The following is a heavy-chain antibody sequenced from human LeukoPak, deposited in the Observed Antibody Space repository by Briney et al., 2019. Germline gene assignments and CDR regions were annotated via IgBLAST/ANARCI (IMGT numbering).Heavy chain of an antibody. V-gene: IGHV1-2*02. Sequence: ASVKVSCKASGYTFTGYYMHWVRQAPGQGLEWMGWINPNSGGTNYAQKFQGRVTMTRDTSISTAYMELSRLRSDDTAVYYCANWPAAYYDILTGYPGYWGQGTLVTVSS. CDR3: ANWPAAYYDILTGYPGY. J-gene: IGHJ4*02. CDR2: INPNSGGT. D-gene: IGHD3-9*01. CDR1: GYTFTGYY.